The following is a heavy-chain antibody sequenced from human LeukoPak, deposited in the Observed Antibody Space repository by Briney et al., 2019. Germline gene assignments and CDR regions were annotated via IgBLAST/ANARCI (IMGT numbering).Heavy chain of an antibody. J-gene: IGHJ2*01. CDR1: GFTFSSYS. V-gene: IGHV3-7*01. Sequence: GGSLRLSCAASGFTFSSYSMNWVRQAPGKGPEWVANIKQDGSEKYYVDSVKGRFTISRDNAETSLHLQMNSLRAEDTAVYYCARGGNHGDYWYFDLWGRGTLVTVSS. CDR3: ARGGNHGDYWYFDL. D-gene: IGHD4-17*01. CDR2: IKQDGSEK.